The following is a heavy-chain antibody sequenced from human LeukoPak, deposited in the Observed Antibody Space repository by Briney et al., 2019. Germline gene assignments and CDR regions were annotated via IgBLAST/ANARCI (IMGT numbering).Heavy chain of an antibody. D-gene: IGHD6-13*01. CDR2: IYTSGST. CDR3: ARYGSSSWGWYWFDP. V-gene: IGHV4-4*07. Sequence: SETLSLTCTVAGGSISSYYWSWIRQPAGKGLEWIGRIYTSGSTNYNPSLKSRVTMSVDTSKNQFSLKLSSVTAADTAVYYCARYGSSSWGWYWFDPWGQGTLVTVSS. J-gene: IGHJ5*02. CDR1: GGSISSYY.